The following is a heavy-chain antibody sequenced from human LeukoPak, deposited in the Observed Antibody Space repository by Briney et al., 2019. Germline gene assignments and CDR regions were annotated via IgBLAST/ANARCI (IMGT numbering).Heavy chain of an antibody. CDR2: INIDGSST. D-gene: IGHD3-3*01. V-gene: IGHV3-74*01. CDR3: ASTYYDFWSGYYTLDY. Sequence: GGSLRLSCAASGFTFSSYWMHWVRHAPGKGLVWVSRINIDGSSTSYADSVKGRFTISTDNAKNTLYLQMNSLRAEDTAVYYCASTYYDFWSGYYTLDYWGQGTLVTVSS. J-gene: IGHJ4*02. CDR1: GFTFSSYW.